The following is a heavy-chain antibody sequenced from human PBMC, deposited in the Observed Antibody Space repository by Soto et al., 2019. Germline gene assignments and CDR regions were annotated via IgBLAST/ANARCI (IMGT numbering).Heavy chain of an antibody. CDR1: GGSITNSY. J-gene: IGHJ6*02. D-gene: IGHD3-3*01. V-gene: IGHV4-59*01. CDR3: SRDSGRMYYDTWSGYDYGLDV. CDR2: ISYRGRI. Sequence: SETLSLTCTVSGGSITNSYWSWIRQPPGKGLGWIGHISYRGRINYNPSLRSRGTISVDTSKNQFSLKLSSVTAADTAVYYCSRDSGRMYYDTWSGYDYGLDVWGQGTTVTVSS.